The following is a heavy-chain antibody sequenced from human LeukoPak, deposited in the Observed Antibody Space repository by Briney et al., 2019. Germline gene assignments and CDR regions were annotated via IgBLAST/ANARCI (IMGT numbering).Heavy chain of an antibody. CDR1: GFTFSSYA. D-gene: IGHD6-19*01. V-gene: IGHV3-23*01. J-gene: IGHJ4*02. CDR2: ISGSGGST. CDR3: AKVLRGWRDYFDY. Sequence: GGSLRLSCAASGFTFSSYAMSWVRQAPGKGLEGVSAISGSGGSTYYADSVKGRFTISRDNSKNTLYLQMNSLRAEDTAVYYCAKVLRGWRDYFDYWGQGTLVTVSS.